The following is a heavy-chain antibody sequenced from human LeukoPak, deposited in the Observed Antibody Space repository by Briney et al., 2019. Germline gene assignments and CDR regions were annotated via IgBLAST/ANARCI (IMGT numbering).Heavy chain of an antibody. CDR1: VGSFTGYY. Sequence: SETLSLTCAVYVGSFTGYYWSWIRQPPGKGLEWIGEINHSGSTNYNPSLKSRVTISVDTSKNQFSLKLSAVTAADTAVYYCARQTFGGFDAFDIWGQGTMVTVSS. V-gene: IGHV4-34*01. CDR3: ARQTFGGFDAFDI. D-gene: IGHD3-16*01. J-gene: IGHJ3*02. CDR2: INHSGST.